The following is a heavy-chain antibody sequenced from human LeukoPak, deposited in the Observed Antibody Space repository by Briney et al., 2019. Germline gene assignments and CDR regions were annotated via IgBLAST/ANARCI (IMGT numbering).Heavy chain of an antibody. CDR2: IKSDGSST. V-gene: IGHV3-74*03. CDR1: GFTFRSYW. J-gene: IGHJ4*02. D-gene: IGHD3-22*01. Sequence: PGGSLRLSCAVSGFTFRSYWMHWVRQAPGKGLGWVSSIKSDGSSTTYADSVKGRFTISSENAENTLYLQMNSLRAEDTAVYYCAKDLNYYDSSGYGYLDYWGQGTLVTVSS. CDR3: AKDLNYYDSSGYGYLDY.